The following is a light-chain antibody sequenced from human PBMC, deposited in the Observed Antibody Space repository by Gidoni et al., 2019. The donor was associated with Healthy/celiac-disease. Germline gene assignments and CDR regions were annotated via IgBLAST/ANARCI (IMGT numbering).Light chain of an antibody. J-gene: IGKJ4*01. CDR1: QSVSSY. V-gene: IGKV3-11*01. CDR3: QQRSNWPLT. CDR2: DAS. Sequence: EIELTQSPATLSLSPGERVTLSCRASQSVSSYLSWYQQKPGQAPRLLIYDASNRASGIPATFSSSGSCTVFTLTIISLDPHDFSVSYCQQRSNWPLTFGGGTKVEIK.